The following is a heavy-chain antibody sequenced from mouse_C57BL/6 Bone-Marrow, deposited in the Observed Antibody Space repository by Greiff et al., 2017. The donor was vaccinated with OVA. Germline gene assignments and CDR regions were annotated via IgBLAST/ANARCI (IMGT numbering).Heavy chain of an antibody. CDR1: GYTFTSYW. Sequence: QVQLHQPGAELVRPGSSVKLSCKASGYTFTSYWMHWVKQRPIQGLEWIGNIDPSDSETHYNQKFKDKATLTVDKSSSTAYMQLSSLTSEDSAVYYCARGDSLFYGSSPFAYWGQGTLVTVSA. CDR3: ARGDSLFYGSSPFAY. V-gene: IGHV1-52*01. D-gene: IGHD1-1*01. J-gene: IGHJ3*01. CDR2: IDPSDSET.